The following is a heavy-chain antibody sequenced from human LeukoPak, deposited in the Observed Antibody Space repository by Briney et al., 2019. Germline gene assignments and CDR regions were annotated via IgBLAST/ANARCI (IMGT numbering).Heavy chain of an antibody. CDR3: ARRSSGYDYYYYYGMDV. CDR1: GYTFTSYG. D-gene: IGHD5-12*01. Sequence: GASVKVSCKASGYTFTSYGISWVRQAPGQGLEWMGWISAYNGNTNYAQKVQGRVTMTTDTSTSKAYMELRSLRSDDTAVYYCARRSSGYDYYYYYGMDVWGKGTTVTVSS. J-gene: IGHJ6*04. CDR2: ISAYNGNT. V-gene: IGHV1-18*04.